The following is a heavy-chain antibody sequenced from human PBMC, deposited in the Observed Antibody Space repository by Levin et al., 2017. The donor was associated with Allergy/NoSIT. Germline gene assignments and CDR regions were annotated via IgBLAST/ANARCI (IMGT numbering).Heavy chain of an antibody. Sequence: ASVKVSCKASGYTFTGYYLHWVRQAPGQGLEWMGGINPNSGGTNYAQKFQGRVTMTRDTSISTAYMELRRLRSDDTAIYYCARDPAIFAVVIGDNWGQGTLVTVSS. J-gene: IGHJ4*02. CDR1: GYTFTGYY. CDR2: INPNSGGT. D-gene: IGHD3-3*01. V-gene: IGHV1-2*02. CDR3: ARDPAIFAVVIGDN.